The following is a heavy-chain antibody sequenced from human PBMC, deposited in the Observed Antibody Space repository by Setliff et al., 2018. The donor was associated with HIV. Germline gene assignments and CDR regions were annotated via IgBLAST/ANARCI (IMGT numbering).Heavy chain of an antibody. V-gene: IGHV1-69*05. CDR3: ATDDHCSGGSCFLTMDY. J-gene: IGHJ4*02. D-gene: IGHD2-15*01. CDR2: IIPMFSTV. Sequence: ASVKVSCKASGGTFSTHVISWVRQAPGQGLEWIGGIIPMFSTVNYAKNYQGRVTITTDESTTTAYMELTSLRSEDTAVYYCATDDHCSGGSCFLTMDYWGLGTLVTVSS. CDR1: GGTFSTHV.